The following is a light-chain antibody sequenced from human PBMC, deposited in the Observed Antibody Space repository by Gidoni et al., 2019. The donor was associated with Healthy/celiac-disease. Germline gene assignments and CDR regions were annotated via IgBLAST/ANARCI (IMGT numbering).Light chain of an antibody. J-gene: IGKJ3*01. Sequence: IQITQSTYSLSASVGDIFTITCRASQIISSYLNWYQQKPGKAPKLLIYAASILQSGVPSRFSGSGSGTDFTLTISSLQPEDFATYYCQQSYSTPLFTFGPGTKVDIK. CDR1: QIISSY. V-gene: IGKV1-39*01. CDR3: QQSYSTPLFT. CDR2: AAS.